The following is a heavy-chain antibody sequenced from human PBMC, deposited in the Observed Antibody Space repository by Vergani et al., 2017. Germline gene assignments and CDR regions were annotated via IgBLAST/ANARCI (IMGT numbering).Heavy chain of an antibody. CDR1: GGSFSGYY. D-gene: IGHD3-10*01. CDR2: INHSGST. Sequence: QVQLQQRGAGLLKPSETLSLTCAVYGGSFSGYYWSWIRQPPGKGLEWIGEINHSGSTNYNPSLKSRVTIPVETSKNQFALKLSSVTVADTAVYYCARDRGGRMILSYFDYWGQGTLVTVSS. J-gene: IGHJ4*02. V-gene: IGHV4-34*01. CDR3: ARDRGGRMILSYFDY.